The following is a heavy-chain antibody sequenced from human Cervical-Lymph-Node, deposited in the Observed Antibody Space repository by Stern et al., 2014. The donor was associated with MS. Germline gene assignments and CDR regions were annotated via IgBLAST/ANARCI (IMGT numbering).Heavy chain of an antibody. V-gene: IGHV3-7*01. Sequence: QLVQSGGGLVQPGGSLRVSCAASGFTFSSYWMTWVRQAPGKGLEWVANINEDGSETHFLDSVRGRFSISRDIAKNSIFLQMNSLRAEDTAVYYCARGRSLDAWGQGTTVIVS. CDR3: ARGRSLDA. D-gene: IGHD1-26*01. CDR2: INEDGSET. J-gene: IGHJ6*01. CDR1: GFTFSSYW.